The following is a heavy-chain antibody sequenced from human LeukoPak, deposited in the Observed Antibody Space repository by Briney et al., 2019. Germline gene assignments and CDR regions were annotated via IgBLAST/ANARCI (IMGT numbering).Heavy chain of an antibody. CDR2: MNPNSGNT. CDR1: GYTFTSYD. D-gene: IGHD6-19*01. V-gene: IGHV1-8*01. Sequence: ASVKVSCKASGYTFTSYDINWVRQATEQGLEWMGWMNPNSGNTGYAQKFQGRVTMTRNTSITTAYMELSSLRSEDTAVYYCARSSSGWLSEATFDYWGQGTLVTVSS. J-gene: IGHJ4*02. CDR3: ARSSSGWLSEATFDY.